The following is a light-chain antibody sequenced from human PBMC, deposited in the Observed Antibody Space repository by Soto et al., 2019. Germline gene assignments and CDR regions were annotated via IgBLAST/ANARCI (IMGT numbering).Light chain of an antibody. CDR2: GNS. Sequence: QSVLTQPPSVSGAPGQRVTISCTGSSSNIGAGYDVHWYQQLPGTAPKLLIYGNSNRPSGVPDRFSGSKSGTSASLAITGLQAEDEADYYCRSYAGSSTYVFGTGTKVTVL. J-gene: IGLJ1*01. CDR1: SSNIGAGYD. V-gene: IGLV1-40*01. CDR3: RSYAGSSTYV.